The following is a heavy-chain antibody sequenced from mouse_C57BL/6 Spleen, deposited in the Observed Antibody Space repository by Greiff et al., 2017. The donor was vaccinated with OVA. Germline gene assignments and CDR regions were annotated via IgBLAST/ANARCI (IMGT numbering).Heavy chain of an antibody. Sequence: EVQVVESGGGLVKPGGSLKLSCAASGFTFSDYGMHWVRQAPEKGLEWVAYISSGSSTIYYADTVKGRFTISRDNAKNTLFLQMTSLRSEDTAMYYCARPSYYGSSYGYFDYWGQGTTLTVSS. D-gene: IGHD1-1*01. CDR2: ISSGSSTI. CDR3: ARPSYYGSSYGYFDY. J-gene: IGHJ2*01. CDR1: GFTFSDYG. V-gene: IGHV5-17*01.